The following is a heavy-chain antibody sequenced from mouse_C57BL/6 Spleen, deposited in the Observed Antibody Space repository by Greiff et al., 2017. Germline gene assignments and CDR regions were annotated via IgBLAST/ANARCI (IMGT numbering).Heavy chain of an antibody. V-gene: IGHV1-42*01. CDR3: ARDTKGYFDV. J-gene: IGHJ1*03. D-gene: IGHD1-1*01. CDR1: GYSFTGYY. Sequence: VQLQQSGPELVKPGASVTISCKASGYSFTGYYMNWVKQSPEKSLEWIGEINPSTGGTTYNQKFKAKATLAVDKSSSTAYMQLKSLTSEDSAVYYCARDTKGYFDVWGTGTTVTVSS. CDR2: INPSTGGT.